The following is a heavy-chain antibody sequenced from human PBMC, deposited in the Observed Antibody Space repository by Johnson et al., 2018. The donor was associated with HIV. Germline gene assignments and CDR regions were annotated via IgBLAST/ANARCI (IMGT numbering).Heavy chain of an antibody. Sequence: VQLVESGGGLVQPGGSLRLSCTASGFTVSSNYMTWVRQAPGTGLEWVSTIYSDGGTYHADSVRGRFTISRDHSKNTVYLQMNSLRVEETAVYYCSRVKGSTIFGVVRPHGAFDIWGQGTMVTVSS. J-gene: IGHJ3*02. CDR3: SRVKGSTIFGVVRPHGAFDI. CDR2: IYSDGGT. CDR1: GFTVSSNY. V-gene: IGHV3-66*01. D-gene: IGHD3-3*01.